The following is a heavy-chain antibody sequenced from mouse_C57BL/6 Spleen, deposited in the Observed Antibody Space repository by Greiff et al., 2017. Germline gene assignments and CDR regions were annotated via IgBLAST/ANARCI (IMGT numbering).Heavy chain of an antibody. CDR3: ARLILRYQWAMDY. CDR1: GYSFTGYY. Sequence: VQLQQSGPELVKPGASVKISCKASGYSFTGYYMNWVKQSPEKSLEWIGEINPSTGGTTYNQKFKAKATLTVDKSSSTAYMQLKSLTSEDAAVYYCARLILRYQWAMDYWGQGTSVTVSS. CDR2: INPSTGGT. V-gene: IGHV1-42*01. D-gene: IGHD1-1*01. J-gene: IGHJ4*01.